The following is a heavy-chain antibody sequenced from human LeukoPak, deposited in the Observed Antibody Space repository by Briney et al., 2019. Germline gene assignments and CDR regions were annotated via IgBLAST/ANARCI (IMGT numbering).Heavy chain of an antibody. J-gene: IGHJ6*03. D-gene: IGHD3-9*01. CDR2: IYYSGST. Sequence: SETLSLTCTVSGGSISSYYWGWIRQPPGKGLEWIGSIYYSGSTYYNPSLKSRVTISVDTSKNQFSLKLSSVTAADTAVYYCAAIRYYYYYYMDVWGKGTTVTVSS. CDR1: GGSISSYY. CDR3: AAIRYYYYYYMDV. V-gene: IGHV4-39*07.